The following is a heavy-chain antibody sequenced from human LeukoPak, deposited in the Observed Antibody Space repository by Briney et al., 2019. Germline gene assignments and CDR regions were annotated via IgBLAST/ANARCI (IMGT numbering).Heavy chain of an antibody. CDR3: AKNIAAPGRDSYYLYGMDV. D-gene: IGHD6-25*01. J-gene: IGHJ6*02. CDR2: IKQDGSDQ. V-gene: IGHV3-7*01. CDR1: GFIFSGYW. Sequence: PGVSLRLSCAASGFIFSGYWMTWVRQAPGKGLEWVASIKQDGSDQHYVDAVKGRCTISRDNAKNSLYLQMNNLRADDTAVYYCAKNIAAPGRDSYYLYGMDVWGQGTTVTVSS.